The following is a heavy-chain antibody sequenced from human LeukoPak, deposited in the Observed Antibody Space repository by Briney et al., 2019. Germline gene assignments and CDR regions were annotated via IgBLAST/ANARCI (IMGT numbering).Heavy chain of an antibody. D-gene: IGHD3-10*01. J-gene: IGHJ6*04. V-gene: IGHV3-30*02. CDR2: IRHDGSNK. CDR3: ARWYYNSGDV. CDR1: GFTFSSYG. Sequence: GGSLRLSCAASGFTFSSYGMHWVRQAPGKGLEWVAFIRHDGSNKNYADSVKGRFTISRDNAKNSLYLQMNSLRVEDTAVYFCARWYYNSGDVWGKGTKVTVSS.